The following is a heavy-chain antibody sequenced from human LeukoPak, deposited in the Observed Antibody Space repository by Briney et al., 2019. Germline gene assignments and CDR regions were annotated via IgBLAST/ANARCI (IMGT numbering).Heavy chain of an antibody. CDR2: EGSAGGT. Sequence: PGGSLRLSCTASGFTLTNHAVSWVRQAPGKGLEWVSAEGSAGGTYYADSVKGRFTISRDNSQNTLSLQLNSLGVEDTAVYYCASRTWIGAGYYAFDIWGQGTMVTVSS. CDR1: GFTLTNHA. V-gene: IGHV3-23*01. D-gene: IGHD1-26*01. CDR3: ASRTWIGAGYYAFDI. J-gene: IGHJ3*02.